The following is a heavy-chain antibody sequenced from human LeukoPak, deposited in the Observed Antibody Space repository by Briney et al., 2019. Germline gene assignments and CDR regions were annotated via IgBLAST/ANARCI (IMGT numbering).Heavy chain of an antibody. D-gene: IGHD6-13*01. J-gene: IGHJ4*02. Sequence: ATSVKVSCKASGFTSTSSAVQWVRQARGQRLEWIGWIVVGSGNTNYAQKFQGRVTITRDTSASTAYMELSSLRSEDTAVYYCARDLAFSSSLVDYWGQGTLVTVSS. CDR3: ARDLAFSSSLVDY. V-gene: IGHV1-58*01. CDR2: IVVGSGNT. CDR1: GFTSTSSA.